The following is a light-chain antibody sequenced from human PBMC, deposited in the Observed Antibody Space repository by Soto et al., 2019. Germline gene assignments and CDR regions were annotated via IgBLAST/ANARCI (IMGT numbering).Light chain of an antibody. CDR2: GAS. V-gene: IGKV3-20*01. Sequence: EIVLTQSPGNLSLSPGERATLSCRASQSVSSSYLAWYQQKPCQAPKLLIYGASSRATGIPDRFSGSGSGTDFTLTISRLEPEDFAVYYCQQYGSSPQTFGQGTKVEIK. CDR1: QSVSSSY. CDR3: QQYGSSPQT. J-gene: IGKJ1*01.